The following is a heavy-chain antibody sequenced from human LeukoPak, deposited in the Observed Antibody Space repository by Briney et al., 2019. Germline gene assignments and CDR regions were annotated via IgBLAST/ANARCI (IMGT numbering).Heavy chain of an antibody. CDR3: ARVEGGYCSSTSCYAFDY. CDR1: GYTFTSYG. Sequence: ASVKVSCKASGYTFTSYGISWVRQAPGQGLEWMGWISAYNGNTNYAQKLQARVTMTTDTSTSTAYMELRSLRSDDTAVYYCARVEGGYCSSTSCYAFDYWGQGTLVTVSS. V-gene: IGHV1-18*01. D-gene: IGHD2-2*03. CDR2: ISAYNGNT. J-gene: IGHJ4*02.